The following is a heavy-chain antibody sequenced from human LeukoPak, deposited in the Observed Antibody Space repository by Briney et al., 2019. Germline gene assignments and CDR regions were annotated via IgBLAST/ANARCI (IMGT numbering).Heavy chain of an antibody. J-gene: IGHJ4*02. CDR3: TTQLRWFGELSDIDC. Sequence: GGSLRLSCAASGFTFNNAWMSWVRQAPGKGLEWVGRIKSKTDGGTTDYAVSVKDRFTISRDDSKNMLNLQMNSLQTEDTAVYYCTTQLRWFGELSDIDCWGQGTLVTVSS. D-gene: IGHD3-10*01. CDR2: IKSKTDGGTT. V-gene: IGHV3-15*01. CDR1: GFTFNNAW.